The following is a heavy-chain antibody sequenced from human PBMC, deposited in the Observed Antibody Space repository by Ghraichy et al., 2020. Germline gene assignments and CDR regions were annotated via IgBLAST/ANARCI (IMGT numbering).Heavy chain of an antibody. Sequence: GGSLRLSCAASGFTFSSYAMSWVRQAPGKGLEWVSAISGSGGSTYYADSVKGRFTISRDNSKNTLYLQMNSLRAEDTAVYYCAKATYYYDSSGYYYVTDAFDIWGQGTMVTVSS. CDR3: AKATYYYDSSGYYYVTDAFDI. CDR1: GFTFSSYA. D-gene: IGHD3-22*01. CDR2: ISGSGGST. V-gene: IGHV3-23*01. J-gene: IGHJ3*02.